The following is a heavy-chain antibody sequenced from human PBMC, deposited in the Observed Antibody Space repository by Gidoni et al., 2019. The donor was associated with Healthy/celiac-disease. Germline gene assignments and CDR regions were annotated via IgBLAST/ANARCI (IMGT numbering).Heavy chain of an antibody. CDR1: GFTFGDYA. J-gene: IGHJ3*02. Sequence: EVQLVESGGGLVQPGRSLRLSCTASGFTFGDYAMSWVRQAPGKGLEWVGFIRSKAYGGTTEYAASVKGRFTISRDDSKSIAYLQMNSLKTEDTAVYYCCFATCRAFDIWGQGTMVTVSS. CDR3: CFATCRAFDI. D-gene: IGHD3-16*01. V-gene: IGHV3-49*04. CDR2: IRSKAYGGTT.